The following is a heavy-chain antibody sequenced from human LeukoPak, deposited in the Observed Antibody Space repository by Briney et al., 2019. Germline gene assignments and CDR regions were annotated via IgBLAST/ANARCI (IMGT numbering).Heavy chain of an antibody. CDR1: GGSVSSANYY. Sequence: NASETLSLTCTVSGGSVSSANYYWGWIRQPPGKGLECIGYIYYSGSTNYNPSLNSRLTISLDTSKNQFSLKLNSVTAADTAVYYCARREQQLEYFDYWGQGTLVTVSS. CDR2: IYYSGST. D-gene: IGHD6-13*01. CDR3: ARREQQLEYFDY. J-gene: IGHJ4*02. V-gene: IGHV4-61*01.